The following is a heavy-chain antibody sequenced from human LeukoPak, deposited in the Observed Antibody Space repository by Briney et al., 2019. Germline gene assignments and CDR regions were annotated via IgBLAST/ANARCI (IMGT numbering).Heavy chain of an antibody. CDR3: ARILVDALDY. Sequence: SETLSLNCAVSGYSISSGYYWGWIRQPPGKGLEWIGSIYHSGSTYYNPSLKSRVTISEDTSKNQFSLKLSSVTAADTAVYYCARILVDALDYWGQGTLVTVSS. J-gene: IGHJ4*02. CDR1: GYSISSGYY. CDR2: IYHSGST. D-gene: IGHD3-3*01. V-gene: IGHV4-38-2*01.